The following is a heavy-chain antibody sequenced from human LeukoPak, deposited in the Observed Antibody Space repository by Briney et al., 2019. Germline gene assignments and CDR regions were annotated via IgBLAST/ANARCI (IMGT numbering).Heavy chain of an antibody. D-gene: IGHD6-13*01. CDR1: GYTLTELS. Sequence: SGYTLTELSMHWVRQAPGKGLEWVAVISYDGSNKYYADSVKGRFTISRDNSKNTLYLQMNSLRAEDTAVYYCAKSHYSSSWTDFDYWGQGTLVTVSS. CDR3: AKSHYSSSWTDFDY. V-gene: IGHV3-30*18. CDR2: ISYDGSNK. J-gene: IGHJ4*02.